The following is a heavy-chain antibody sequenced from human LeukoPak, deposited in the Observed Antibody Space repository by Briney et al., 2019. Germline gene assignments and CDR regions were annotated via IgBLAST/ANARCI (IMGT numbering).Heavy chain of an antibody. CDR3: ARDQSTNTYYDFWSGYYTQGWFDP. V-gene: IGHV3-11*06. J-gene: IGHJ5*02. CDR2: ISSSSGYT. Sequence: GGSLRLSCAASGFTFSDYYMSWIRQAPGKGLEWVSYISSSSGYTNYADSVKGRFTISRDNAKNSLYLQMNSLGAEDTAVYYCARDQSTNTYYDFWSGYYTQGWFDPWGQGTLVTVSS. CDR1: GFTFSDYY. D-gene: IGHD3-3*01.